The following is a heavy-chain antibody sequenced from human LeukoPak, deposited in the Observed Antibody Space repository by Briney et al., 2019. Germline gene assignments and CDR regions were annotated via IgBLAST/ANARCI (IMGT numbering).Heavy chain of an antibody. CDR3: ASNTGTVFDY. CDR2: INHSGST. J-gene: IGHJ4*02. CDR1: GGSFSGYY. V-gene: IGHV4-34*01. D-gene: IGHD7-27*01. Sequence: SETLSLTCAVYGGSFSGYYWSWIRQPPGKGLEWIGEINHSGSTNYNPSLKSRVTISVDTSKNQFSLDLTSVTAADTAVYYCASNTGTVFDYWGQGALVTVSS.